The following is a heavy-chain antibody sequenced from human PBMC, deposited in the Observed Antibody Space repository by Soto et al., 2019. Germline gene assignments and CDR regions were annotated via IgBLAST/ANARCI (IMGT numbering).Heavy chain of an antibody. J-gene: IGHJ4*02. CDR1: VLTVSTYS. CDR2: ISRTSSYR. V-gene: IGHV3-21*04. CDR3: AKLRGDYTVFDY. Sequence: WGSLRLSCVFSVLTVSTYSMNWFRQTPGKGLEWVSSISRTSSYRYYRYSVKVRFTISRDNAEKSLHLQMNSLRAEDTAVYYCAKLRGDYTVFDYWGQGARVTVSS. D-gene: IGHD4-17*01.